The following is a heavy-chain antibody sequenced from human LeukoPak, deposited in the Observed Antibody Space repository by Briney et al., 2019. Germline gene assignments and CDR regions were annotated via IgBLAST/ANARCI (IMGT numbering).Heavy chain of an antibody. CDR2: ISFDGSNK. CDR3: ARSVPNDYGSYTINYGMDV. CDR1: GFTFSRYA. D-gene: IGHD4-11*01. V-gene: IGHV3-30-3*01. J-gene: IGHJ6*01. Sequence: GRSLRLSCAASGFTFSRYAMHWVRHAPGEGLEWVAVISFDGSNKNYADPLKGRFTISRDNSKNTLYLQRNGLRAEHTAVYNCARSVPNDYGSYTINYGMDVWGQGTTVTASS.